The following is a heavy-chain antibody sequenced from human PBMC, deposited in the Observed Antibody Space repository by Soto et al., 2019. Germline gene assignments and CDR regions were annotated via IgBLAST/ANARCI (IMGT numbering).Heavy chain of an antibody. CDR2: ISAYNGNT. CDR1: GYTFTSYG. D-gene: IGHD3-22*01. J-gene: IGHJ1*01. CDR3: ARDLYGDSSGYYRFQH. Sequence: QVPLVQSGAEVKKPGASVKVSCKASGYTFTSYGISWVRQAPGQGLEWMGWISAYNGNTNYAQKLQGRVTMTTDTSTSTAYMELRSLRSDDTAVYYCARDLYGDSSGYYRFQHWGQGTLVTVSS. V-gene: IGHV1-18*01.